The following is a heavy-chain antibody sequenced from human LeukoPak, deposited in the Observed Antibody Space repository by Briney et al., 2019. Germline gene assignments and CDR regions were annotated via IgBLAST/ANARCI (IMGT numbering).Heavy chain of an antibody. Sequence: EGSLRLSCAASGFTVSSNYMSWVRQAPGKGLEWVSVIYSGGSTYYADSVKGRFTISRDNSKNTLYLQMNSLRAEDAAVYYCASLTGITYYFDYWGQGTLVTVSS. CDR2: IYSGGST. J-gene: IGHJ4*02. CDR3: ASLTGITYYFDY. CDR1: GFTVSSNY. D-gene: IGHD7-27*01. V-gene: IGHV3-53*01.